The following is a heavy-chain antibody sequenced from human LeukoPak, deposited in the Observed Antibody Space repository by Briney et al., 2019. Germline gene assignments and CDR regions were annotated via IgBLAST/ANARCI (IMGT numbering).Heavy chain of an antibody. V-gene: IGHV1-69*04. Sequence: SVKVSCKASGGTFSSYTISWVRQAPGQGLEWMGRIIPILGIADYAQKFQGRVTITADKSTSTAYMELSSLRSEDTAVYYCARDSSIVVVPAAIGSGYYFDYWGQGTLVTVSS. CDR3: ARDSSIVVVPAAIGSGYYFDY. D-gene: IGHD2-2*01. CDR2: IIPILGIA. CDR1: GGTFSSYT. J-gene: IGHJ4*02.